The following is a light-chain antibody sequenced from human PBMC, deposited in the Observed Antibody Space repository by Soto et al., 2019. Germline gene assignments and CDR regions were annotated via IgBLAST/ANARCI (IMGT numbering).Light chain of an antibody. CDR3: QQYHRSSIT. Sequence: IQMTPSPSTLSASVGHRVSITCRASQSLNNDLAWYQQKPGKAPNLLIYDASTLERGVPSRFSGTGSGTEFTLAISSLQPDDFATYYCQQYHRSSITFGQGTRLEIK. J-gene: IGKJ5*01. CDR2: DAS. CDR1: QSLNND. V-gene: IGKV1-5*01.